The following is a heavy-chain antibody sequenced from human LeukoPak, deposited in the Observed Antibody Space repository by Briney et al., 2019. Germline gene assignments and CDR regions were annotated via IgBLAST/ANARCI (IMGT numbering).Heavy chain of an antibody. V-gene: IGHV1-24*01. J-gene: IGHJ6*01. Sequence: GSSVKVSCKVSGYTLTELSMHWVRQAPGKGLEGMGGFDPEDGETIYAQKFQGRVTMTEDRSTDTAYMYLNRLRSEDTAVYYCATEGLRWSDYYYYGMDVWGQGPTVTVSS. D-gene: IGHD4-23*01. CDR2: FDPEDGET. CDR3: ATEGLRWSDYYYYGMDV. CDR1: GYTLTELS.